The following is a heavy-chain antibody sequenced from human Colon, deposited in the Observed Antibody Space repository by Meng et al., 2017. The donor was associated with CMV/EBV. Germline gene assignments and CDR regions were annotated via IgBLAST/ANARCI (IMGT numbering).Heavy chain of an antibody. CDR3: ARGIAVAGLFDY. Sequence: ASVKVSCKASGYTFTSYDINWVRQATGQGLEWMGWMNPNSGNTGYAQKFQGRVTITRNTSISTAYMELSSLRSEDTAVYYCARGIAVAGLFDYWGQGTLVTVSS. V-gene: IGHV1-8*03. CDR1: GYTFTSYD. CDR2: MNPNSGNT. D-gene: IGHD6-19*01. J-gene: IGHJ4*02.